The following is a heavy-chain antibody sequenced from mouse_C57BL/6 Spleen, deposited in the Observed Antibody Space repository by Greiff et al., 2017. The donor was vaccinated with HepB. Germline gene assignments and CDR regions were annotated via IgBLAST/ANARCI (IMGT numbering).Heavy chain of an antibody. CDR3: LKGYYGSTAGFAY. CDR2: IYPGNSDT. Sequence: VQLKESGTVLARPGASVKMSCKTSGYTFTSYWMHWVKQRPGQGLEWIGAIYPGNSDTSYNEKFKGKAKLTAVTSTSTAYMEHSSLTNEDSAVYYCLKGYYGSTAGFAYWGQGTLVTVSA. D-gene: IGHD1-1*01. V-gene: IGHV1-5*01. CDR1: GYTFTSYW. J-gene: IGHJ3*01.